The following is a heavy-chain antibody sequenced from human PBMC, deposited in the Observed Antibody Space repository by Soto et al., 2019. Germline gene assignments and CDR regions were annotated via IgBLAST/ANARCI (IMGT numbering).Heavy chain of an antibody. CDR2: INHSGST. Sequence: SETLSPTCAVYGGSFSGYYWSWIRQPPGKGLEWIGEINHSGSTNYNPSLKSRVTISVDTSKNQFSLKLSSVTAADTAVYYCARGGNWNYGYNYGMDVLGQGTTVTGSS. D-gene: IGHD1-7*01. V-gene: IGHV4-34*01. J-gene: IGHJ6*01. CDR3: ARGGNWNYGYNYGMDV. CDR1: GGSFSGYY.